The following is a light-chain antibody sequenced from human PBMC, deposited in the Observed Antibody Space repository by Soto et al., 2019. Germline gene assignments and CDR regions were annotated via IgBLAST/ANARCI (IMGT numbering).Light chain of an antibody. CDR3: QQLNSYPLT. CDR1: QGISSY. CDR2: AAS. J-gene: IGKJ4*01. Sequence: QVTQSPSFLSASVGDRVTITCRASQGISSYLAWYQQKPGKAPKLLIYAASTLQSGVPSRFSGSGSGTELTLTISSLQPEDFATYYCQQLNSYPLTFGGGTKVDIK. V-gene: IGKV1-9*01.